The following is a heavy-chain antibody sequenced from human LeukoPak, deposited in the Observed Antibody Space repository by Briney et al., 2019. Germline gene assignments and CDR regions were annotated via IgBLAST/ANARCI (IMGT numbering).Heavy chain of an antibody. V-gene: IGHV1-46*01. D-gene: IGHD1-26*01. J-gene: IGHJ5*02. Sequence: GASVKVSCKASGYTFTSYYMHWVRQAPGQGLEWMGIINPSGGSTSYAQKFQGRVTMTRDTSTSTVYMELSSLRSEDTAVYYCARHSGRYRYLESFDHGGQGTLVTVSS. CDR1: GYTFTSYY. CDR2: INPSGGST. CDR3: ARHSGRYRYLESFDH.